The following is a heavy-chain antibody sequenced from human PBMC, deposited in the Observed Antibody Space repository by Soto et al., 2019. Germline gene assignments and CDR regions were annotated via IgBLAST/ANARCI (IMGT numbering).Heavy chain of an antibody. V-gene: IGHV1-69*01. D-gene: IGHD5-18*01. CDR3: AIVGRGYSSAPRYYFDY. CDR1: GGSFSSNP. Sequence: QVQLVQSGSEVKKPGSSVKVSCKASGGSFSSNPISWVRQAPGQWLEWMAGIIPIFATVHYAQKFQGRVTITADESTSTAYMELTSLRSEDTAVYFCAIVGRGYSSAPRYYFDYWGQGTLVTGAS. J-gene: IGHJ4*02. CDR2: IIPIFATV.